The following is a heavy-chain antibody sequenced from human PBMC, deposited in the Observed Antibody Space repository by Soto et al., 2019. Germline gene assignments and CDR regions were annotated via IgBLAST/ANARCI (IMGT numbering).Heavy chain of an antibody. CDR1: GGSFSGCY. D-gene: IGHD3-9*01. J-gene: IGHJ4*02. CDR2: INHSGST. CDR3: ARGGYDILTGYTDY. Sequence: SETLSLTCAVYGGSFSGCYWSWIRQPPGKGLEWIGEINHSGSTNYNPSLKSRVTISVDTSKNQFSLKLSSVTAADTAVYYCARGGYDILTGYTDYWSQGTLVTVSS. V-gene: IGHV4-34*01.